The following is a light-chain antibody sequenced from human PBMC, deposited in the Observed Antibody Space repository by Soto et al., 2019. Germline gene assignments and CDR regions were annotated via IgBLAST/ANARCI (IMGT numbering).Light chain of an antibody. CDR1: QTVTSSY. Sequence: EIVLTQSPGTLSLSPGERATLSCRASQTVTSSYLAWYQQKPGQAPRLLIYGASSRATGIPDRFSGSGSGTDFTLTISRLEPEDFAVYYCQHYVTSPITFGGGTKVEIK. CDR2: GAS. V-gene: IGKV3-20*01. CDR3: QHYVTSPIT. J-gene: IGKJ4*01.